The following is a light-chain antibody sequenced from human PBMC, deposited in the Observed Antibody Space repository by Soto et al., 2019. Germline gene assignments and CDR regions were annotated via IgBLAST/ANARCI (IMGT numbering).Light chain of an antibody. CDR2: GAS. CDR1: ESVRNNY. J-gene: IGKJ1*01. V-gene: IGKV3-20*01. Sequence: EIVLTQSPGTLSLSPVERATLSCRASESVRNNYLSWYQQKPGQAPRLVIYGASNRATGIPDRFSGSGSGTDFTLTITGLQSEESAIYYCLQYGSSGTFGKGSKVDIK. CDR3: LQYGSSGT.